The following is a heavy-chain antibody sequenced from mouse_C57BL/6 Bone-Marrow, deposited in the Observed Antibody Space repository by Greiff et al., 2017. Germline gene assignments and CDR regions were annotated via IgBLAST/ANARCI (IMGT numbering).Heavy chain of an antibody. Sequence: QVQLQQSGAELVRPGTSVKLSCKASGYTFTSYWMHWVKQRPGQGLEWIGVIDPSDSYTNYNQKFKGKATLTVDTSSSTAYMQLSSLTSEDSAVYDCARANYYSNLDYWGQGTTLTVSS. CDR2: IDPSDSYT. CDR3: ARANYYSNLDY. D-gene: IGHD2-5*01. V-gene: IGHV1-59*01. J-gene: IGHJ2*01. CDR1: GYTFTSYW.